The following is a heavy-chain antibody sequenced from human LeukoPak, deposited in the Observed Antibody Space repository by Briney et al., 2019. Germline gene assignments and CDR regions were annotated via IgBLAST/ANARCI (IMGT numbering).Heavy chain of an antibody. CDR3: ARHSAHSSTNDAFDI. Sequence: PSETLSLTCTVSGGSISSHYWSWIRQPPGKGLEWIGYMYHSGSTNYNPSLKSRVTISVDTSKSQFSLKLSSVTAADTAVYYCARHSAHSSTNDAFDIWGQGTMVTVSS. D-gene: IGHD6-13*01. CDR2: MYHSGST. CDR1: GGSISSHY. V-gene: IGHV4-59*11. J-gene: IGHJ3*02.